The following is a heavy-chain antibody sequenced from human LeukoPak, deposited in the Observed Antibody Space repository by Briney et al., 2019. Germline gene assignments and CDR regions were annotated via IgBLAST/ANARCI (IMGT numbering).Heavy chain of an antibody. D-gene: IGHD6-19*01. CDR1: GFTFSSYS. J-gene: IGHJ5*02. Sequence: GGSLRLSCAASGFTFSSYSMYWVRQAPGKGLEWVSSISSSSSYIYYADSVKGRFTISRDNAKNSLYLQMNSLRAEDTAVYYCARVVAGKENWFDPWGQGTLVTVSS. V-gene: IGHV3-21*01. CDR2: ISSSSSYI. CDR3: ARVVAGKENWFDP.